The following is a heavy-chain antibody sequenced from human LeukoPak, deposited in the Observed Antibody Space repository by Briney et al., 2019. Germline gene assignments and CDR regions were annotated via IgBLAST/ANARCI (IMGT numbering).Heavy chain of an antibody. CDR1: GGSISSYY. CDR2: IYYSGST. Sequence: SETLSLTCTVSGGSISSYYWSWIRQPAGKGLEWIGYIYYSGSTYYNPSLKSRVTISVDTSKNQFSLKLSSVTAADTAVYYCARDAVSAFYDDAFDIWGQGTMVTVSS. CDR3: ARDAVSAFYDDAFDI. V-gene: IGHV4-59*06. J-gene: IGHJ3*02. D-gene: IGHD2/OR15-2a*01.